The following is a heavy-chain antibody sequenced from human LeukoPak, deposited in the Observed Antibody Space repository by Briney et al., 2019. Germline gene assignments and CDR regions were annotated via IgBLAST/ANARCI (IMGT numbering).Heavy chain of an antibody. CDR1: GVSISSYY. D-gene: IGHD5-12*01. Sequence: SETLSLTCTASGVSISSYYWSWIRQPPGKGLEWIGYIYYSGSTNYNPSLKSRVTISVDTSKKQFSLKLSSVTAADTAVYYCARDGYSGSDALWGQGTLVTVSS. CDR2: IYYSGST. CDR3: ARDGYSGSDAL. V-gene: IGHV4-59*01. J-gene: IGHJ4*02.